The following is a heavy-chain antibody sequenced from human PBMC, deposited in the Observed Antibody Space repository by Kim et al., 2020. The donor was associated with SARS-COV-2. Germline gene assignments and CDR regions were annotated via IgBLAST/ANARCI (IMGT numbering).Heavy chain of an antibody. CDR1: GFSLSSHS. V-gene: IGHV3-21*01. J-gene: IGHJ6*02. Sequence: GGSLRLSCVASGFSLSSHSMNWVRQAPGKGLEWVSSITTESNYIFYDDSVKRRFSISRDNAKNSLYLHMDSLRGEDTAVYYCAREVYSSGWFAPLGYYYGLDVWGQGTTVTVSS. CDR2: ITTESNYI. D-gene: IGHD6-19*01. CDR3: AREVYSSGWFAPLGYYYGLDV.